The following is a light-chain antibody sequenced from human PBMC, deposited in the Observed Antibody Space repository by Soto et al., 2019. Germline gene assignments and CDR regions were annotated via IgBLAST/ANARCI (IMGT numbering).Light chain of an antibody. CDR1: SSNIGSNT. V-gene: IGLV1-44*01. Sequence: QSVLTQPPSASGTPGQRVTISCSGSSSNIGSNTVNWYQQLPGTAPKLLIYSNNQRPSGVPDRFSVSKSGTSASLAISGLQSEDEADYYCAAGDDSLNGVLFGGGTKVTVL. CDR3: AAGDDSLNGVL. CDR2: SNN. J-gene: IGLJ2*01.